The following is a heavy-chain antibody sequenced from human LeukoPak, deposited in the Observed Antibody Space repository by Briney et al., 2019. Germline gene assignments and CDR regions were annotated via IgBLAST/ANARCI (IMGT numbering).Heavy chain of an antibody. CDR2: IYHSGNT. CDR3: VNSGSNYEAVS. Sequence: PSETLSLTCTVSGYSISSNYYWGWIRQPPGKGLEWIGTIYHSGNTYYNPSLKSRVTISIDTSKNQFSLKMSSVTAADTAFYFCVNSGSNYEAVSWGQGTLVTVSS. D-gene: IGHD5-18*01. J-gene: IGHJ5*02. V-gene: IGHV4-38-2*02. CDR1: GYSISSNYY.